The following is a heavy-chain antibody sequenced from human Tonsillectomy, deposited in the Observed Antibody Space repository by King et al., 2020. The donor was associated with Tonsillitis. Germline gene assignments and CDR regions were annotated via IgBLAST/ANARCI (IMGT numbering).Heavy chain of an antibody. D-gene: IGHD6-19*01. J-gene: IGHJ4*02. CDR3: SREVFSSEPGDYFDY. Sequence: QLVQSGAEVKKPGESLRISCKSSGYNFTSYWISWVRQMPGKGLEWMGRIDPSDSYTNYSPSFQDHVTISADKSISTAYLQWSSLKASDTAMYYCSREVFSSEPGDYFDYWGQGTLVTVSS. CDR1: GYNFTSYW. V-gene: IGHV5-10-1*03. CDR2: IDPSDSYT.